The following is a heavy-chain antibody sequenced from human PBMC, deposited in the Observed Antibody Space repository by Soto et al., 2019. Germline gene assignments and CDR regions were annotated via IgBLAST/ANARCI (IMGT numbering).Heavy chain of an antibody. CDR2: ISGSGGST. J-gene: IGHJ4*02. Sequence: GGSLRLSCAASGFTFSSYAMSWVRQAPGKGLEWVSAISGSGGSTYYADSVKGRFTISRDNSKNTLYLQMNSLRAEDTAVYYCAKSPLIVVVPAARIFDYWGPGTLVTVSS. CDR1: GFTFSSYA. V-gene: IGHV3-23*01. D-gene: IGHD2-2*01. CDR3: AKSPLIVVVPAARIFDY.